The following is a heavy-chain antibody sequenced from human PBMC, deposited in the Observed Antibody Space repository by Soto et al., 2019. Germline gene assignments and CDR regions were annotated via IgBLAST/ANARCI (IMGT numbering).Heavy chain of an antibody. J-gene: IGHJ4*02. D-gene: IGHD6-19*01. CDR1: GFTLSDYA. CDR3: AKGGRQWLVTSDFNY. CDR2: VSHDGRNT. V-gene: IGHV3-30*18. Sequence: VQLVESGGGVVQPGRSLRLSCAASGFTLSDYAMHWVRQAPGKGLEWVAVVSHDGRNTHYADSVKGRFTISRDSSKNTVSLEMTSLRAEDTAVYYGAKGGRQWLVTSDFNYWGQGALVTVSS.